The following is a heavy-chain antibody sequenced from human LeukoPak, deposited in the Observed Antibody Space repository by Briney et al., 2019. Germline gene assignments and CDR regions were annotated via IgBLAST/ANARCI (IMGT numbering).Heavy chain of an antibody. D-gene: IGHD6-19*01. CDR3: SRSSGWLSVY. J-gene: IGHJ4*02. Sequence: GRSLRLSCTASGFTFGDYLMSWFRQAPGTGLAWIGFIRRELDRRTPAYAASLKLRFPISRQDPPSTAHLDLNGLKTEDSSVYYCSRSSGWLSVYWGQGTLVSVSS. CDR2: IRRELDRRTP. CDR1: GFTFGDYL. V-gene: IGHV3-49*03.